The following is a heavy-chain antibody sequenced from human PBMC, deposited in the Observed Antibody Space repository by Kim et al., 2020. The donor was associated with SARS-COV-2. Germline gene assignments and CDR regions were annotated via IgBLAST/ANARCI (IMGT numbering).Heavy chain of an antibody. J-gene: IGHJ6*01. V-gene: IGHV4-34*01. CDR2: INHSGST. CDR1: GGSFSGYY. CDR3: ARGKGGNTVTKHGGPYYY. D-gene: IGHD4-17*01. Sequence: SETLSLTCAVYGGSFSGYYWSWIRQPPGKGLEWIGEINHSGSTNYNPSLKSRVTISVDTSKNQFSLKLSSVTAADTAVYYCARGKGGNTVTKHGGPYYY.